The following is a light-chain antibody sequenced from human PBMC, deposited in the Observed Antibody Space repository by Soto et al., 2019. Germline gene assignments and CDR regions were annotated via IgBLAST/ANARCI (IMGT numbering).Light chain of an antibody. J-gene: IGKJ3*01. V-gene: IGKV1-27*01. Sequence: DIQMTQSPTSLSASVGDRVTITCRASQGIRNFVAWYQQKPGKAPKLLIYAASTLQSGVPSRFSSSGSGTDFPLTINRLPPEDVATYSCQKYSSVPVFGPGTKVEIK. CDR3: QKYSSVPV. CDR2: AAS. CDR1: QGIRNF.